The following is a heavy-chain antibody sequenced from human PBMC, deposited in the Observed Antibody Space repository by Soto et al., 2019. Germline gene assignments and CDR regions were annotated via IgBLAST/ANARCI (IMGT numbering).Heavy chain of an antibody. Sequence: GGSLRLSCAASGFTFSSYAMHWVRQAPGKGLEYVSAISSNGGSTYYANSVKGRFTISRDNSKNTLYLQMGSLRAEDMAVYYCARASLGREWFTHFDYWGQGTLVTVSS. CDR1: GFTFSSYA. J-gene: IGHJ4*02. D-gene: IGHD3-3*01. CDR2: ISSNGGST. CDR3: ARASLGREWFTHFDY. V-gene: IGHV3-64*01.